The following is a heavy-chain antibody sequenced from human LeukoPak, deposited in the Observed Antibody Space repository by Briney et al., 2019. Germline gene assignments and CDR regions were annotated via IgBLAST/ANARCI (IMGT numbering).Heavy chain of an antibody. Sequence: GGSLRLSCAASGFTFSSYWMHWVRQAPGKGLVWVSRINTDGSSTSYADSVKGRFTISRDNAKKTLYLQMNSLRAEDTAVYYCARGGETISPDYWGQGTLVTVSS. CDR3: ARGGETISPDY. D-gene: IGHD3-10*01. CDR1: GFTFSSYW. J-gene: IGHJ4*02. CDR2: INTDGSST. V-gene: IGHV3-74*01.